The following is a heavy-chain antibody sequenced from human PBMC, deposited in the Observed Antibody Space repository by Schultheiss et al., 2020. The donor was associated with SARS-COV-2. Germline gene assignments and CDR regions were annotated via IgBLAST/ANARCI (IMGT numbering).Heavy chain of an antibody. J-gene: IGHJ6*02. CDR3: ARENYGPLLNYGMDV. CDR1: GGSISSYY. V-gene: IGHV4-59*01. Sequence: SQTLSLTCPVSGGSISSYYWTWIRQPPGKGLEWIGYIYYSGITNYNPSLKSRVTISVDTSKNQFSLKLSSVTAADTAVYYCARENYGPLLNYGMDVWGQGTTVTVSS. CDR2: IYYSGIT. D-gene: IGHD4-17*01.